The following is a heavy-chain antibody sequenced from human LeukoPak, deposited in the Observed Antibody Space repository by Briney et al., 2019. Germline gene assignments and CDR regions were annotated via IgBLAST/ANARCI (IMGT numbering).Heavy chain of an antibody. CDR3: AREGYYYDSSGSYNWFDP. J-gene: IGHJ5*02. CDR2: ISYDGSNK. Sequence: GRSLRLSCAASGFTFSSYAMHWVRQAPGKGLEWVAVISYDGSNKYYADSVKGRFTISRDNSKNTLYLQMHSLRAEDTAVYYCAREGYYYDSSGSYNWFDPWGQGTLVTVSS. CDR1: GFTFSSYA. D-gene: IGHD3-22*01. V-gene: IGHV3-30-3*01.